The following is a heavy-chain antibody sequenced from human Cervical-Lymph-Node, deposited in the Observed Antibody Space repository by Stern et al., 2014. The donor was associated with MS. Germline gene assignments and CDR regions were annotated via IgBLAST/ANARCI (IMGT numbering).Heavy chain of an antibody. J-gene: IGHJ4*02. CDR2: ISGYSGST. V-gene: IGHV1-18*01. Sequence: VQLVESGAEVRKPGASVKVSCKASGYTFFNYGISWVRQAPGQGLEWMGWISGYSGSTNYAQKLDRVTMTTETSTSTTYLELRSLRSDDTAVYYCARQIVRYFDYWGQGSLVTVSS. D-gene: IGHD2/OR15-2a*01. CDR1: GYTFFNYG. CDR3: ARQIVRYFDY.